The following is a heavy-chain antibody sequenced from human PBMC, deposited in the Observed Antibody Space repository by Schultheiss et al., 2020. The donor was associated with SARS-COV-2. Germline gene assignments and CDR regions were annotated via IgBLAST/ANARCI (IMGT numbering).Heavy chain of an antibody. CDR2: ISHSGST. J-gene: IGHJ4*02. CDR3: ARGVAVAGTSRSDY. Sequence: ESLKISCGVHGESFSDFYWTWVRQPPGQGLEWIGEISHSGSTKYSPSLKSRVTLLVDTSKKQFSLKLTSVTAADTAVYYCARGVAVAGTSRSDYWSKGTLVTVSS. D-gene: IGHD6-19*01. V-gene: IGHV4-34*01. CDR1: GESFSDFY.